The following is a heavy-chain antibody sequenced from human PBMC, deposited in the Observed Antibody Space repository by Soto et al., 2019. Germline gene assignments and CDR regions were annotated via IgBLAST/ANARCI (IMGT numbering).Heavy chain of an antibody. CDR2: IYYSGST. Sequence: QVQLQESGPGLVKPSETLSLTCTVSGGSISSYYWSWIRQPPGKGLEWIGYIYYSGSTNYNPSLKSRVTISVDTSKNQFSLKLSSVTAADTAVYYCARGPFGDYGDSNWFDPWGQGTLVTVSS. V-gene: IGHV4-59*01. J-gene: IGHJ5*02. CDR3: ARGPFGDYGDSNWFDP. D-gene: IGHD4-17*01. CDR1: GGSISSYY.